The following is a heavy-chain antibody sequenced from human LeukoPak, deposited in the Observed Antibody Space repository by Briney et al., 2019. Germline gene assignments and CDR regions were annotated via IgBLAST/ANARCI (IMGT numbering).Heavy chain of an antibody. CDR3: ARVAHTAMVTTRFDY. V-gene: IGHV1-69*13. J-gene: IGHJ4*02. D-gene: IGHD5-18*01. CDR1: GGTFSSYA. Sequence: ASVTVSFKASGGTFSSYAISWVRQAPGQGLEWMGGIIPIFGTANYAQKFQGRVTITADESTSTAYMELSSLRSEDTAVYYCARVAHTAMVTTRFDYWGQGTLVTVSS. CDR2: IIPIFGTA.